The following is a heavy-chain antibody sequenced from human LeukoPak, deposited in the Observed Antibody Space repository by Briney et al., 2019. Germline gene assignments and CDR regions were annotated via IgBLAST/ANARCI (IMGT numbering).Heavy chain of an antibody. V-gene: IGHV3-21*01. Sequence: GGSLRLSCAASGFTFSSYTMNWVRQAPGRGLEWVSCIGYSSNYIYYADSVKGRFPISRDNTKNSLYLQMNSLGAEDTAVYYCARERGSGWGGGLQHWGQGTLVTVSS. CDR2: IGYSSNYI. D-gene: IGHD6-19*01. CDR3: ARERGSGWGGGLQH. J-gene: IGHJ1*01. CDR1: GFTFSSYT.